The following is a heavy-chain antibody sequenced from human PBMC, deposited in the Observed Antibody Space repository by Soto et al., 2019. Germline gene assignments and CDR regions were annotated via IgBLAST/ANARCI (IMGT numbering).Heavy chain of an antibody. J-gene: IGHJ4*02. CDR3: ARGRGTPGV. V-gene: IGHV4-34*01. D-gene: IGHD1-26*01. CDR1: GGSFSGYY. CDR2: INHSGST. Sequence: QVQLQQWGAGLLKPSETLSLTCAVYGGSFSGYYWSWIRQPPGKGLEWIGEINHSGSTNYNPSLESRVPISVDTSRIQFSLKLSSVTAADTAVYYCARGRGTPGVWGQGTLVTVSS.